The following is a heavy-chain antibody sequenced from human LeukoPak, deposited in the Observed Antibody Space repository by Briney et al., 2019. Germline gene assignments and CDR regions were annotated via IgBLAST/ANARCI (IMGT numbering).Heavy chain of an antibody. CDR1: GYTFTRYD. D-gene: IGHD4-11*01. J-gene: IGHJ6*03. CDR3: ARGRKLTVTLLLYYYYMDV. V-gene: IGHV1-8*01. Sequence: ASVKVSCKASGYTFTRYDINWVRQATGQGLEWMGWMNPNSGNTGYAQKFQGRVTMTRNTSISTAYMELSSLRSEDTAVYYCARGRKLTVTLLLYYYYMDVWGKGTTVTVSS. CDR2: MNPNSGNT.